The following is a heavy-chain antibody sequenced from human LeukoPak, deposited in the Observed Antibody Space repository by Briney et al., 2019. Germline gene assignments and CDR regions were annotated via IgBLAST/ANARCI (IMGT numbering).Heavy chain of an antibody. CDR1: GYTFTGYY. D-gene: IGHD2-21*02. V-gene: IGHV1-8*02. Sequence: ASGKVSCEASGYTFTGYYMHWVRQAPGQGLEWMGWMNPNSGNTGYAQKFQGRVTMTRNTSISTAYMELSSLRSEDTAVYYCATGVVTATHYWGQGTLVTVSS. CDR3: ATGVVTATHY. J-gene: IGHJ4*02. CDR2: MNPNSGNT.